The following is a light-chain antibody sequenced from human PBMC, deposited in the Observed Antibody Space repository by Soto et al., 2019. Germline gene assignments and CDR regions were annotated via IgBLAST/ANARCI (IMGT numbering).Light chain of an antibody. CDR1: QSVGSD. CDR2: DAS. CDR3: QQRSNWPWT. J-gene: IGKJ1*01. V-gene: IGKV3-11*01. Sequence: EIVLTQSPGTLSLSPGERGTLGCRASQSVGSDLAWYQQKPGQAPRLLIYDASNRATGTPARFSGSGSGTDFTLTISNLEPEDFAVYYCQQRSNWPWTFGQGTKVDIK.